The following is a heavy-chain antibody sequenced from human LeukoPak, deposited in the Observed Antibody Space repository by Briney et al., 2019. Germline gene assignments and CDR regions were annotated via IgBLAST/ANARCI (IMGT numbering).Heavy chain of an antibody. CDR3: ARDRGDGSGTYCDY. Sequence: GGSLRLSCAASGFTFSTYVMHWVRQAPGQGLEWVAVIWYDGSNKYYADSVKGRFTISRDNSKSTLYLQMNSLRDEDTAVYYCARDRGDGSGTYCDYWGREPWSPSPQ. V-gene: IGHV3-33*08. J-gene: IGHJ4*02. CDR1: GFTFSTYV. CDR2: IWYDGSNK. D-gene: IGHD3-10*01.